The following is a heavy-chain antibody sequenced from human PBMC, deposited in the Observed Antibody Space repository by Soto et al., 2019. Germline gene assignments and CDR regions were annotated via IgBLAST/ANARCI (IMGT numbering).Heavy chain of an antibody. V-gene: IGHV5-51*01. Sequence: PGESLKISCKGSGYTFTNYWIDWLRPMPGKGLDWIGIIYPGDSDTKYNPSFQGHVTISADKSITTTYLRWTSRKASDTAIYYCAATIFYYGMDVWGQGTTVTVSS. J-gene: IGHJ6*02. CDR2: IYPGDSDT. CDR3: AATIFYYGMDV. CDR1: GYTFTNYW. D-gene: IGHD3-9*01.